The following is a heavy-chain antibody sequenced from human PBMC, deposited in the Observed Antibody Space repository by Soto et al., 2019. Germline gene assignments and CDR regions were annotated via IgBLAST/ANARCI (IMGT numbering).Heavy chain of an antibody. CDR2: IGGGSGST. Sequence: EVQLLESGGGFVQPGGSLRLSCAASGFTFTNYALSWVRQAPGKGLEWVATIGGGSGSTSYADSVKGPFSISRENSKHTLYLQMSSLRAEDTALYYCATRMYSTSWYYFVSWGQGTLVTVSS. V-gene: IGHV3-23*01. J-gene: IGHJ4*02. CDR3: ATRMYSTSWYYFVS. D-gene: IGHD6-13*01. CDR1: GFTFTNYA.